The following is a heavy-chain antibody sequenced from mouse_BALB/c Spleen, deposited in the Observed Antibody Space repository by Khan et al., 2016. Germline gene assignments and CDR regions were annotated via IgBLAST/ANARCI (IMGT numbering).Heavy chain of an antibody. J-gene: IGHJ3*01. Sequence: QVQLKESGPGLVAPSQSLSITCTGSGFSLTSYDISWIRQPPGKGLEWLGVIWTGGGTNYNSAFLSRLSISKDNSKSQVFLQMNSLQTDDTDIYFCVRGRSSSPFAYWGQGTLVTVSA. CDR1: GFSLTSYD. D-gene: IGHD1-1*01. V-gene: IGHV2-9-2*01. CDR2: IWTGGGT. CDR3: VRGRSSSPFAY.